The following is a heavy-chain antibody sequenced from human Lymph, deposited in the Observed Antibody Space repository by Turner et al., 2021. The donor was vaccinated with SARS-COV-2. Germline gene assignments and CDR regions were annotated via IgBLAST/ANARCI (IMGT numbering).Heavy chain of an antibody. CDR2: MNPYSGGI. CDR1: GYPFTASC. D-gene: IGHD5-18*01. V-gene: IGHV1-2*02. CDR3: ARQDTSVVTGSRAATASGIDP. J-gene: IGHJ5*02. Sequence: QVRLVQSGAAVKKPGASLQVPCKSPGYPFTASCMHWVRQAPGKGLEWIGSMNPYSGGINYTQKFKGRVTMTRDTSISTAYMELSSLKSDDTAVYYCARQDTSVVTGSRAATASGIDPWGQGTLVTVSS.